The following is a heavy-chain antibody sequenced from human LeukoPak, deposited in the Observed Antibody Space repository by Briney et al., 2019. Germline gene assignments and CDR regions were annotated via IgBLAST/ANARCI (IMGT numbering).Heavy chain of an antibody. CDR3: ARGSEVQVAGNIDY. J-gene: IGHJ4*02. D-gene: IGHD1/OR15-1a*01. Sequence: TSETLSLTCAVYGGSFSGYYWSWIRQPPGKGLEWIGEINHSGSTNYNPSLKSRVTISADTSKNQFSLKLSSVTAADTAVYYCARGSEVQVAGNIDYWGQGTLVTVSS. CDR2: INHSGST. V-gene: IGHV4-34*01. CDR1: GGSFSGYY.